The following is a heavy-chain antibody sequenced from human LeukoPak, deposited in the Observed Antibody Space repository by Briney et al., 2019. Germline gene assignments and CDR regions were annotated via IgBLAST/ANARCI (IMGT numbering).Heavy chain of an antibody. CDR3: ARVAWRGGALDY. CDR2: INHNGNVN. CDR1: GFTFSSYW. Sequence: GGSLRLSCAASGFTFSSYWMNWARQAPGKGLEWVASINHNGNVNYYVDSVKGRFTISRDNAKNSLYLQMNSLRDEDTAVYYCARVAWRGGALDYWGQGTLVTVSS. D-gene: IGHD2-21*01. V-gene: IGHV3-7*01. J-gene: IGHJ4*02.